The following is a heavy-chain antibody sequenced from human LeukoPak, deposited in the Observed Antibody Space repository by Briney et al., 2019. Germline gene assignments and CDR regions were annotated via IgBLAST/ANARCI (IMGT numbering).Heavy chain of an antibody. J-gene: IGHJ4*02. CDR3: ARDDERGELLDY. CDR2: INIDGSST. Sequence: PGGSLRLSCAASGFTFSSYWMHWVRQAPGKGLVWVSRINIDGSSTRYANSVKGRFTISRDNAKNTLYLQMNSLRAEDTAVYYCARDDERGELLDYWGQGTLVTVSS. CDR1: GFTFSSYW. D-gene: IGHD1-26*01. V-gene: IGHV3-74*01.